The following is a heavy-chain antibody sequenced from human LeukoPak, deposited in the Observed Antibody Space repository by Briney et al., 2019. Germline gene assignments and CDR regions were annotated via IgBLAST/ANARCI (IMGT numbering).Heavy chain of an antibody. CDR2: IYTSGST. D-gene: IGHD1-26*01. V-gene: IGHV4-4*07. CDR1: GVSISSYY. CDR3: ARGSWWEPTSMFDY. Sequence: SETLSCTGTGSGVSISSYYWMWIRQRAGKGREGVGRIYTSGSTNYNPSLKSRVPLSLPTSNNQFSLQLTSVTAADTAVYYCARGSWWEPTSMFDYWGQRTLVTVSS. J-gene: IGHJ4*02.